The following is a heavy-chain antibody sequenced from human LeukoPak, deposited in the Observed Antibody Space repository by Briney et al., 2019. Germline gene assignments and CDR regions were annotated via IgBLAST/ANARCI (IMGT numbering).Heavy chain of an antibody. D-gene: IGHD2/OR15-2a*01. CDR3: AKDKESDYYGMDV. CDR2: ISWNSGSI. V-gene: IGHV3-9*01. J-gene: IGHJ6*02. Sequence: PGGSLRLSCAASGFTFDDYAMHWVRQAPGKGLEWVSGISWNSGSIGYADSVKGRFTISRDNAKNSLYLQMNSLRAEDTALYYCAKDKESDYYGMDVWGQGATVTVSS. CDR1: GFTFDDYA.